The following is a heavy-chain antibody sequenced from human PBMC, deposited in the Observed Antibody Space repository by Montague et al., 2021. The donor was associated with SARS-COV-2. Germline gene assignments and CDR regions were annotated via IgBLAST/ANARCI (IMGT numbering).Heavy chain of an antibody. V-gene: IGHV4-34*01. Sequence: SETLSLTCAVYGGSFGDDHWSWIRKPPGKGLEWIGDIKHSGRTNYNPYLKSRVTISVDTYKNQYSLKVTSVTAADTAMDFCASGHMSVSRIVVVFASAAYYFDFWGQGTQVTVSS. D-gene: IGHD2-2*01. CDR3: ASGHMSVSRIVVVFASAAYYFDF. J-gene: IGHJ4*03. CDR2: IKHSGRT. CDR1: GGSFGDDH.